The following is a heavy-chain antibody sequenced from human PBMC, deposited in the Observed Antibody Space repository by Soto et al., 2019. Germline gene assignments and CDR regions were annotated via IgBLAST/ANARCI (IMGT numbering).Heavy chain of an antibody. Sequence: GGFLRLSCAASGFMFSNHGRHWVRQAPGKGLEWVAVIWSDGSNKYYADSVKGRFTISRDNSKNTLYLQMNSLRAEDTAVYYCASSQYYDFWSGYYRAHDYYYYGMDVWGQGTTVTVSS. D-gene: IGHD3-3*01. V-gene: IGHV3-30*19. J-gene: IGHJ6*02. CDR3: ASSQYYDFWSGYYRAHDYYYYGMDV. CDR1: GFMFSNHG. CDR2: IWSDGSNK.